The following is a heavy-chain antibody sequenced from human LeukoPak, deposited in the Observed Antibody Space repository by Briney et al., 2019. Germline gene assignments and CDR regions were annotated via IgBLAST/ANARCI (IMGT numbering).Heavy chain of an antibody. CDR2: IYYSGST. CDR1: GGSISSSSYY. V-gene: IGHV4-61*05. D-gene: IGHD3-22*01. CDR3: ARADSSGYYYFDY. Sequence: SETLSLTCTVSGGSISSSSYYWVWIRQPPGKGLEWIGYIYYSGSTNYNPSLKSRVTISVDTSKNQFSLKLSSVTAADTAVYYCARADSSGYYYFDYWGQGTLVTVSS. J-gene: IGHJ4*02.